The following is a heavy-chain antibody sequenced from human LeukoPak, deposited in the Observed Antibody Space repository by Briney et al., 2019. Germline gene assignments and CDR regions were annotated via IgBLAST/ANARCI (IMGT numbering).Heavy chain of an antibody. Sequence: ASVKVSCKVSGYTLTELSMHWVRQAPGKGLEWMGGFDPEDGETIYAQKFQGRVTMTEDTSTDTAYMELSSLRSEDTAVYCCATYDFWSGYYTHWGQGTLVTVSS. CDR2: FDPEDGET. D-gene: IGHD3-3*01. J-gene: IGHJ4*02. CDR3: ATYDFWSGYYTH. CDR1: GYTLTELS. V-gene: IGHV1-24*01.